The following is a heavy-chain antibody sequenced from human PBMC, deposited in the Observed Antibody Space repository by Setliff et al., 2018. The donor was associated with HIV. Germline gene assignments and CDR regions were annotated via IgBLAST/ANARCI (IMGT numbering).Heavy chain of an antibody. D-gene: IGHD2-15*01. Sequence: GASVKVSCKSSGYIFTDYYMHWVRQAPGQGLEWMAWINPNSGGTYYAQKFQGRITMTRDTSVNTAYMELSSLTTDDTAIYYCARAGPNMALVEAATIHYFDSWGQGALVTVSS. CDR3: ARAGPNMALVEAATIHYFDS. J-gene: IGHJ4*02. CDR1: GYIFTDYY. V-gene: IGHV1-2*02. CDR2: INPNSGGT.